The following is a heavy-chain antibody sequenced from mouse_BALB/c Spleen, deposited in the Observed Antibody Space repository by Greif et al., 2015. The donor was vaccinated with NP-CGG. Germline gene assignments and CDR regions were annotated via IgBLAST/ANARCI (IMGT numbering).Heavy chain of an antibody. CDR2: VSYSGST. V-gene: IGHV3-2*02. CDR3: ARFYGNYRYFDV. D-gene: IGHD2-1*01. J-gene: IGHJ1*01. CDR1: GYSITSDYA. Sequence: EVMLVESGPGLVKPSQSLSLTCTVTGYSITSDYAWNWIRQFPGNKLEWMGYVSYSGSTSYNPSLKSRISITRDTSKNQFFLQLNSVTTEDTATYYCARFYGNYRYFDVWGAGTTVTVSS.